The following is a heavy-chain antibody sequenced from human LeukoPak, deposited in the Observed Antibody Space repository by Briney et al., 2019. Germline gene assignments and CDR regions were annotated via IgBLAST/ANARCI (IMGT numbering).Heavy chain of an antibody. J-gene: IGHJ4*02. Sequence: ASVKVSCKVSGYSFTSNYIHWVRQAPGQGLEWMGMIYPRDGSTSYAQRFQDRVTVTRDTSTSTVHMELSGLRSEDTAVYCCARDQEGFDYWGQGTLVTVSS. CDR1: GYSFTSNY. V-gene: IGHV1-46*01. CDR3: ARDQEGFDY. CDR2: IYPRDGST.